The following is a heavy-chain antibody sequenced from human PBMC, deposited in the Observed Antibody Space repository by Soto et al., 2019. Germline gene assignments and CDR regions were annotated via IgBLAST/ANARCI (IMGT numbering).Heavy chain of an antibody. V-gene: IGHV3-48*03. Sequence: GSLRLSCSASGFTFSTYEMHWVRQAPGKGLEWVSYMGSGGSTVDYADSVKGRFTISRDNTRNSLYLQMNSLRDEDTARYYCGRYCRTTLCNGVATRTFDYWGQGTLVTVTS. D-gene: IGHD5-12*01. CDR2: MGSGGSTV. CDR3: GRYCRTTLCNGVATRTFDY. CDR1: GFTFSTYE. J-gene: IGHJ4*02.